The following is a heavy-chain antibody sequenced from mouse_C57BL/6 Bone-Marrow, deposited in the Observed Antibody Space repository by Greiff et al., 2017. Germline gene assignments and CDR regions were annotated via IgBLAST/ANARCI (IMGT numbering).Heavy chain of an antibody. CDR3: AKVGGFDY. D-gene: IGHD1-1*01. CDR2: IISGGSYT. V-gene: IGHV5-6*01. Sequence: EVKLVESGGDLVKPAGSLKLSCAASGFTFSSYCISWVRQTPDKKLEWVATIISGGSYTYYPATLKGRITITSYNAKNPLFLQMHSLTSEETATYYYAKVGGFDYWGQGTTLTVSS. J-gene: IGHJ2*01. CDR1: GFTFSSYC.